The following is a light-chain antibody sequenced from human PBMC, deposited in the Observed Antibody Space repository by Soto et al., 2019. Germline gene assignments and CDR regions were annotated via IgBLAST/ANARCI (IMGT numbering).Light chain of an antibody. J-gene: IGLJ2*01. CDR3: ASWDDSLSGPV. CDR2: RHD. V-gene: IGLV1-47*01. CDR1: IPNIGTNY. Sequence: QSVLTQPPSASGTPGQRVTIYCSGSIPNIGTNYVYWYQQLPGTAPKLLISRHDQRPSGVPDRFSGSKSGTSASLAISGLRSEDEAEYYCASWDDSLSGPVFGGGTKLTVL.